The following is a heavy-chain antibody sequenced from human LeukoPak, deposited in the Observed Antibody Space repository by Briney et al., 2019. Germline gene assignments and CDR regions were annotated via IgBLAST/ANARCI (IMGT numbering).Heavy chain of an antibody. CDR3: AKAAAAPGFDF. V-gene: IGHV3-23*01. D-gene: IGHD6-13*01. CDR1: GFTSSSYA. J-gene: IGHJ4*02. Sequence: GGSLRLSCATSGFTSSSYALNWVRQAPGKGLEWVATVSGSGDRMYHADSVKGRFTISRDNSKNTIYLQMNSLRAEDTALYYCAKAAAAPGFDFWGQGTLVTVSS. CDR2: VSGSGDRM.